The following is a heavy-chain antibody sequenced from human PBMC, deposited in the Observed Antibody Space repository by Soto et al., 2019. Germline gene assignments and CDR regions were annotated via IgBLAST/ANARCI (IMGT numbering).Heavy chain of an antibody. V-gene: IGHV3-9*01. J-gene: IGHJ6*02. CDR1: GFTFDDYA. CDR2: ISWNSGSI. Sequence: EVQLVESGGGLVQPGRSLRLSCAASGFTFDDYAMHWVRQAPGKGLEWVSGISWNSGSIGYADSVKGRFTISRDNAKNSLYLQMNSLRAEDTALYYCAKDSYSLGGYYYYGMDVWGQGTTVTVS. D-gene: IGHD3-16*01. CDR3: AKDSYSLGGYYYYGMDV.